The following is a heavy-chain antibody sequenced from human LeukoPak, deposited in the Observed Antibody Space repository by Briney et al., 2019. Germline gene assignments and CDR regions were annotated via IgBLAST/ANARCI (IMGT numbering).Heavy chain of an antibody. CDR3: ARDGGSSSLWFDP. J-gene: IGHJ5*02. CDR2: INPNSGGT. V-gene: IGHV1-2*02. CDR1: GYTFTGYY. Sequence: ASVKVSCKASGYTFTGYYMHWVRQAPGQGLEWMGWINPNSGGTNYAQKFQGRVTMTRDTSISTAYMELSRLRSGDTAVYYCARDGGSSSLWFDPWGQGTLVTVSS. D-gene: IGHD6-6*01.